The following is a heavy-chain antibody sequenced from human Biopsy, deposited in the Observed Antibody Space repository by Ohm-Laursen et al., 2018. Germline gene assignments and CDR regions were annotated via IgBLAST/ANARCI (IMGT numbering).Heavy chain of an antibody. D-gene: IGHD3-22*01. V-gene: IGHV4-34*01. Sequence: SQTLSFTCSVYGESFNGYYWSWIRQTPGKGLEWIGEINHSGRTNYNPSLKSRVTISVDTSKNQFSLKARSVTAADTAVYYCVRGVDYYDPYHYYALDVWGQGTTVTVSS. CDR3: VRGVDYYDPYHYYALDV. CDR2: INHSGRT. CDR1: GESFNGYY. J-gene: IGHJ6*02.